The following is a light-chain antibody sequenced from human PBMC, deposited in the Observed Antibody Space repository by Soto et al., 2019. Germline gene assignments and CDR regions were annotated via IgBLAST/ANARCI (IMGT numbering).Light chain of an antibody. V-gene: IGKV1-39*01. Sequence: DIQMTQSPSSLSASVGDRVTITCRASQSSSSYLNWYQQKQGKAPKLLIYAASSLQSGVPSRFSGSGSGPDFTLTISSLQPEDFATYYFQQSYSTPRTFGQGTKVEIK. CDR3: QQSYSTPRT. J-gene: IGKJ1*01. CDR1: QSSSSY. CDR2: AAS.